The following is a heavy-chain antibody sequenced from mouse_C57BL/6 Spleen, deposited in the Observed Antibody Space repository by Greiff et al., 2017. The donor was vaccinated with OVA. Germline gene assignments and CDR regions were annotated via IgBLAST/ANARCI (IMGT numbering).Heavy chain of an antibody. Sequence: EVMLLESGEGLVKPGGSLKLSCAASGFTFTSYSMSWVRQTPGKRLEWVAYISTGGDYTYYADTVKGRFTISRDNAWNTLYLQMSSLKSEDTAMYYCTRDGGSSPAWLAYWGKGTLVTVSA. V-gene: IGHV5-9-1*02. CDR2: ISTGGDYT. J-gene: IGHJ3*01. CDR1: GFTFTSYS. CDR3: TRDGGSSPAWLAY. D-gene: IGHD1-1*01.